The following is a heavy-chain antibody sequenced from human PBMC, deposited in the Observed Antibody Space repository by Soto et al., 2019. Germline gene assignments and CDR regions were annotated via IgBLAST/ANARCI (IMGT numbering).Heavy chain of an antibody. V-gene: IGHV4-61*01. CDR2: IYFTVST. CDR1: DGAFSSGTYY. CDR3: TRGPPRVQWFDP. Sequence: PSETLSLTLTVFDGAFSSGTYYWSWIRPPPGKGLEWIGHIYFTVSTNYNPSLKSRVTMSLDTSRNQFSLKLSSVTAADTVVYYCTRGPPRVQWFDPWGLEPLVT. J-gene: IGHJ5*02.